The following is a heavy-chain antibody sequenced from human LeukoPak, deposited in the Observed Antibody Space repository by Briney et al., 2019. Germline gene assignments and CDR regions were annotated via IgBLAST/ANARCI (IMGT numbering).Heavy chain of an antibody. CDR2: ISGGGGST. CDR1: GFTLSSYA. Sequence: PGGSLRLSCAASGFTLSSYAMNWVRQAPEKGLEWVSTISGGGGSTYYADSVKGRFTISRDNSKNTLYLQMNSLRAEDTAVYYCAKGRRDGYNFDFDYWGQGTLVTVSS. V-gene: IGHV3-23*01. CDR3: AKGRRDGYNFDFDY. D-gene: IGHD5-24*01. J-gene: IGHJ4*02.